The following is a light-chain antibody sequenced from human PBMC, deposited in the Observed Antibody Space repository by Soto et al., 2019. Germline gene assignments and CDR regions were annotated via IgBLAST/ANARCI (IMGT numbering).Light chain of an antibody. J-gene: IGLJ1*01. Sequence: QSVLTQPASVSGSPGQSITISCTGTSRDVGGYNYVSWYQQHPGKAPKLMIYDVRNRPSGVSNRFSGSKSVNTASLTISGLQAGDEADYYCSSYTTISTYVFGTGTKATVL. CDR3: SSYTTISTYV. V-gene: IGLV2-14*01. CDR2: DVR. CDR1: SRDVGGYNY.